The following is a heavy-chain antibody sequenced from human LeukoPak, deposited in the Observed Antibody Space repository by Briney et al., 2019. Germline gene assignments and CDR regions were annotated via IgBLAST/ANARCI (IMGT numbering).Heavy chain of an antibody. V-gene: IGHV4-59*08. CDR1: VGSISSYN. Sequence: SETLSLTRTVSVGSISSYNRSWSQHPPGEGQGWVGDNSYSGSTNYNPSLKSRVTISVDTSKNQFSLKLSSVTAADTAVYYCARLVYEDAFDIWGQGTMVTVSS. CDR2: NSYSGST. CDR3: ARLVYEDAFDI. D-gene: IGHD5/OR15-5a*01. J-gene: IGHJ3*02.